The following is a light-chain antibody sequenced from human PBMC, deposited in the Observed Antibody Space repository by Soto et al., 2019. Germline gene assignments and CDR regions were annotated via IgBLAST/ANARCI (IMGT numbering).Light chain of an antibody. CDR3: QQSYSTPPVT. V-gene: IGKV1-39*01. Sequence: DIQMTQSPSSLSASVGDRVTITCRASQSISSYLNWYQQKPGKAPKLLIYAASSLQSGVPSRFSGSGSGTDFPLTNSSLQPEDFATYYCQQSYSTPPVTFGPGTKVDIK. CDR1: QSISSY. J-gene: IGKJ3*01. CDR2: AAS.